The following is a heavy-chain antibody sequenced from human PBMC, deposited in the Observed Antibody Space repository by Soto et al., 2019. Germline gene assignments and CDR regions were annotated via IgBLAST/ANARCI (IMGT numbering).Heavy chain of an antibody. J-gene: IGHJ3*02. V-gene: IGHV4-59*08. D-gene: IGHD6-13*01. CDR2: IYYSGST. CDR3: ARRSQSSSWYVAFDI. CDR1: GGSISSYY. Sequence: QVQLQESGPGLVKPSETLSLTCTVSGGSISSYYWSWIRQPPGKGLEWIGYIYYSGSTNYNPSLKSRVTISVDTSKKQFSLKRSSVTAADTAIYYCARRSQSSSWYVAFDIWGQGTMVTVSS.